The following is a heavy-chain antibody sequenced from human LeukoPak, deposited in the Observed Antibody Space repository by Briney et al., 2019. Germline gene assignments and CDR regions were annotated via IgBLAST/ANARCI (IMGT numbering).Heavy chain of an antibody. Sequence: SEALSLTCTVSGGSISSGSYYWSWIRQPAGKGLEWIGRIYTSGSTNYNPSLKSRVTISVDTSKNQFSLKLSSVTAADTAVYYCARDSSSWYGFDPWGQGTLVTVSS. V-gene: IGHV4-61*02. J-gene: IGHJ5*02. D-gene: IGHD6-13*01. CDR2: IYTSGST. CDR3: ARDSSSWYGFDP. CDR1: GGSISSGSYY.